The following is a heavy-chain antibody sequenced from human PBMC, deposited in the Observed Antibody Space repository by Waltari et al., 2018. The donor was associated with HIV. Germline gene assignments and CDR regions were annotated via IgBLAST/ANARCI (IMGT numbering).Heavy chain of an antibody. D-gene: IGHD6-6*01. J-gene: IGHJ6*03. Sequence: EVQLVQSGSEVKQPGESLKISCKGSGYRITSYWIGWVRQMPGKGLEWMGIIYPGDSDTRYSPSFQGQVTISADKSISTAYLQWSSLKASDTAMYYCARAVSIATRRVGDYYYYMDVWGKGTTVTVSS. CDR2: IYPGDSDT. V-gene: IGHV5-51*01. CDR3: ARAVSIATRRVGDYYYYMDV. CDR1: GYRITSYW.